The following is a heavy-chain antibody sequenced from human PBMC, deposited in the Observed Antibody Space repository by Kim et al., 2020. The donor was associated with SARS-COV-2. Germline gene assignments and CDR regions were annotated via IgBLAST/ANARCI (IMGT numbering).Heavy chain of an antibody. V-gene: IGHV4-39*01. Sequence: SETLSLTCTVSGGSISSSSYYWGWIRQPPGKGLEWIGSIYYSGSTYYNPSLKSRVTISVDTSKNQFSLKLSSVTAADTAVYYCASLNLGSYSSGYYLDYWGQETLVTVSS. D-gene: IGHD3-22*01. CDR2: IYYSGST. J-gene: IGHJ4*02. CDR1: GGSISSSSYY. CDR3: ASLNLGSYSSGYYLDY.